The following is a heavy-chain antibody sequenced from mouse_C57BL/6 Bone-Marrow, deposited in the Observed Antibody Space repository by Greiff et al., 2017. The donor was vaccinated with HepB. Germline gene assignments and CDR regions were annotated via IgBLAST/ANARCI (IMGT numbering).Heavy chain of an antibody. D-gene: IGHD3-2*02. J-gene: IGHJ3*01. V-gene: IGHV1-18*01. CDR1: GYTFTDYN. CDR3: ERRQLRAPRFAY. Sequence: EVQLQQSGPELVKPGASVKISCKASGYTFTDYNMDWVKQSHGKSLEWIGDINPNNGGTIYNQKFKGKATLTVDKSSSTAYMELRSLTSEDTAVYDCERRQLRAPRFAYWGQGTLVTVSA. CDR2: INPNNGGT.